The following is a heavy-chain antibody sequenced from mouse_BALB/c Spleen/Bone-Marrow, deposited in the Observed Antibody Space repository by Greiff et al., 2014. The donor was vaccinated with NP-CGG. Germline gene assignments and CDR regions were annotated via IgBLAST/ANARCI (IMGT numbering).Heavy chain of an antibody. CDR1: GFNIKDTY. J-gene: IGHJ2*01. CDR3: AKSYGSSPFAY. V-gene: IGHV14-3*02. D-gene: IGHD1-1*01. CDR2: IDPANGNT. Sequence: EVQLQQSGAELVKPGASVKLSCTASGFNIKDTYMHWVKQRPEQGLEWIGRIDPANGNTKYDPKFQGKATITADTSSNTAYLQLSSMTAEAAAVYCCAKSYGSSPFAYWGQGTPLTVSS.